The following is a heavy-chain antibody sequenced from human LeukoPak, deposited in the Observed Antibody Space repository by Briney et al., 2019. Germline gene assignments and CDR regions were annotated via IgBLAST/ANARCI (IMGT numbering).Heavy chain of an antibody. V-gene: IGHV3-15*07. D-gene: IGHD2-15*01. Sequence: GGSLRLSCAASGFTFSGYWMNWVRQAPGKGLEWVGRIRSQTAGGTTDFAAPVKGRFSISRDDSKNSLYLQMNSLTSEDTAVYYCAHGSAQYYEYWGQGTLSPSPQ. J-gene: IGHJ1*01. CDR3: AHGSAQYYEY. CDR2: IRSQTAGGTT. CDR1: GFTFSGYW.